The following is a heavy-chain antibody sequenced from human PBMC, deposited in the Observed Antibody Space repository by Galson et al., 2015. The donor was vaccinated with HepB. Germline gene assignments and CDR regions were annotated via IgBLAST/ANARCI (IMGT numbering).Heavy chain of an antibody. CDR2: IYYSGST. D-gene: IGHD6-19*01. J-gene: IGHJ4*02. CDR1: GGSLISSSYY. V-gene: IGHV4-39*07. CDR3: ARSVAVAGEFDY. Sequence: SETLSLTCTVSGGSLISSSYYWGWIRQPPGKGLEWIGSIYYSGSTYYNPSLKSRVTISVDTSKNQFSLKLSSMTAADTAVYYCARSVAVAGEFDYWGQGTLVTVSS.